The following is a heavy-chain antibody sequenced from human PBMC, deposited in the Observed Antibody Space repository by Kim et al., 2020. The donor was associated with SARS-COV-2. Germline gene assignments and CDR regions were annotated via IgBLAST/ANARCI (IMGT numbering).Heavy chain of an antibody. CDR3: AFFMRGSEKYSSNPHAFDI. D-gene: IGHD6-13*01. Sequence: GGSLRLSCAASGFTFSSYSMNWVRQAPGKGLEWVSYISSSSSTIYYADSVKGRFTISRDNAKNSLYLQMNSLRDEDTAVYYCAFFMRGSEKYSSNPHAFDIWGQGTMVTVSS. CDR2: ISSSSSTI. CDR1: GFTFSSYS. V-gene: IGHV3-48*02. J-gene: IGHJ3*02.